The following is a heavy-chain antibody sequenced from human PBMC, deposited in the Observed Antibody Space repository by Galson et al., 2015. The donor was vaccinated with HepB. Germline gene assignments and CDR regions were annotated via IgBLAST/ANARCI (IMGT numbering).Heavy chain of an antibody. CDR1: GFTVSSNY. CDR2: IYSGGST. J-gene: IGHJ4*02. V-gene: IGHV3-53*04. CDR3: ARGRQQLGGLDY. D-gene: IGHD6-13*01. Sequence: SLRLSCAASGFTVSSNYMSWVRQAPGKGLEWVSVIYSGGSTYYADSVKGRFTISRHNSKSTLYLQMNSLRAEDTAVYYCARGRQQLGGLDYWGQGTLVTVSS.